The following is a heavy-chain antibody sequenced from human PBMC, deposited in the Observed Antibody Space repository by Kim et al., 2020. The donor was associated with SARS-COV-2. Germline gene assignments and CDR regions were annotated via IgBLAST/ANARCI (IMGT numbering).Heavy chain of an antibody. J-gene: IGHJ4*02. CDR3: ARAGRQWLVRPFFYYFDY. D-gene: IGHD6-19*01. CDR2: INHSGST. CDR1: GGSFSGYY. Sequence: SETLSLTCAVYGGSFSGYYWSWIRKPPGKGLEWIGEINHSGSTNYNPSLKSRVTISVDTSKHQFPLKLSSVTAADTAVYYCARAGRQWLVRPFFYYFDYWGQGNPGT. V-gene: IGHV4-34*01.